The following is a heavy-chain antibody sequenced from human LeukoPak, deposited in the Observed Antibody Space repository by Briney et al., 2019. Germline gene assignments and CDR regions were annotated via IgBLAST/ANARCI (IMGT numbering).Heavy chain of an antibody. CDR3: ARELGVCSGGSCDAYDL. J-gene: IGHJ3*01. Sequence: GGSLRLSCVGSGFTFSSYEMNWVPQAPGKGLEWVSFISNSGSNRYYIDSVKGRFTISRDNPKNALYLQINSLRPEDTALYYCARELGVCSGGSCDAYDLWGQGTMVTVSS. V-gene: IGHV3-48*03. CDR1: GFTFSSYE. CDR2: ISNSGSNR. D-gene: IGHD2-15*01.